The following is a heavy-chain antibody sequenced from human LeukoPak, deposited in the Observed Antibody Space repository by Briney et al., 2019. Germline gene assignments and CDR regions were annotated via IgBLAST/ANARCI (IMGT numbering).Heavy chain of an antibody. D-gene: IGHD6-13*01. CDR3: ARDRGSAAAGTWYYAMDV. CDR1: GFILSRFE. CDR2: SSSSENI. V-gene: IGHV3-48*03. Sequence: GGSLTLSCPASGFILSRFEGNWLRQAPGKGLEWVASSSSSENIYYQDAVKGRFTSSRDNAKNSVYLQMNSLRAEDTAVYYCARDRGSAAAGTWYYAMDVWGQGTTVTVSS. J-gene: IGHJ6*02.